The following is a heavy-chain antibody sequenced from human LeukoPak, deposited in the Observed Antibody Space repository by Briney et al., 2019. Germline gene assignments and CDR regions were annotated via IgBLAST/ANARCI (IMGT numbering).Heavy chain of an antibody. CDR3: ARARAGGYDLRSAYYYYGMDV. V-gene: IGHV4-59*01. CDR2: IYYSGST. J-gene: IGHJ6*02. CDR1: GGSISSYY. Sequence: ASETLSLTCTVSGGSISSYYWSWIRQPPGKGLEWIGYIYYSGSTNYNPSLKSRVTISVDTSKNQFSLKLSSVTAADTAVYYCARARAGGYDLRSAYYYYGMDVWGQGTTVTVSS. D-gene: IGHD5-12*01.